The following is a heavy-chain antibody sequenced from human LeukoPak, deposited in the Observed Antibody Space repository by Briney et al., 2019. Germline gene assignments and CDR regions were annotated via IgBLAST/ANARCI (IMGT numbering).Heavy chain of an antibody. CDR1: GYTFTSYY. Sequence: ASVKVSCKASGYTFTSYYMRWVRQAPGQGLEWMGIINPSGGSTSYAQKFQGRVTMTRDTSTSTVYMELSSLRSEDTAVYYCARDASLRYYDSSGQYYFDYWGQGTLVTVSS. CDR2: INPSGGST. J-gene: IGHJ4*02. D-gene: IGHD3-22*01. CDR3: ARDASLRYYDSSGQYYFDY. V-gene: IGHV1-46*01.